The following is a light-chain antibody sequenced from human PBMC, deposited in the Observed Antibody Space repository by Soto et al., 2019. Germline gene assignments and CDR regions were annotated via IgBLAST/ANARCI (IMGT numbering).Light chain of an antibody. Sequence: QSALTQPASVSGSPGQSITISCTGTSGDVGGYYYVSWYQQLPGKAPKLMISEVSNRPSGVSNRFSGSKSGNTASLTISGLQAEHEADYYCSSYTAGGTIFGTGTKVTV. CDR1: SGDVGGYYY. J-gene: IGLJ1*01. V-gene: IGLV2-14*01. CDR3: SSYTAGGTI. CDR2: EVS.